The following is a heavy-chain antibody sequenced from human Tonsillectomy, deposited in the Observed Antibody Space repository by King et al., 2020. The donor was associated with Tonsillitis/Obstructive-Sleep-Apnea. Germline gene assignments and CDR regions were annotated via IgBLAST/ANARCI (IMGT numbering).Heavy chain of an antibody. V-gene: IGHV3-9*01. CDR2: INWNTSDL. CDR1: GFNFDDYA. J-gene: IGHJ4*02. Sequence: QLVQSGGGLVQPGRSLRLSCVGSGFNFDDYAMHWVRQAPGKGLEWVSGINWNTSDLGYADSVTVRFTISRDNGKISLYMQMNSLRAEDTAFYYCASGVGGYCCNSGFDYWGQGTLVTVSS. D-gene: IGHD4-23*01. CDR3: ASGVGGYCCNSGFDY.